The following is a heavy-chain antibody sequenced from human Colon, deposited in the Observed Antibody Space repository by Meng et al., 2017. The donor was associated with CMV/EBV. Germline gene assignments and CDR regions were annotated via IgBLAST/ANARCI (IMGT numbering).Heavy chain of an antibody. CDR2: VYPDDSDT. V-gene: IGHV5-51*01. J-gene: IGHJ4*02. Sequence: KVSCKASGYNFTNFWIGWVRQMPGKGLEWMGIVYPDDSDTRYSPSFQGHVTISVDKSISTAYLQWSSLKASDTALYYCARLFTNYPENDYWGQGTLVTVSS. CDR1: GYNFTNFW. D-gene: IGHD2-8*01. CDR3: ARLFTNYPENDY.